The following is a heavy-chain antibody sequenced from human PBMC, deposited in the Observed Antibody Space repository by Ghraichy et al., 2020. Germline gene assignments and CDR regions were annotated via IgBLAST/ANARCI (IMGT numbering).Heavy chain of an antibody. V-gene: IGHV4-34*01. Sequence: SETLSLTCAVYGGSFSGHYWSWIRQPPGKRLEWIGEINHSGSTNYNPSLKSRVTMSVDTSKNQFSLKLSSVTAADTAVYYCARRDYYGAGGGYWGQGTLVTVSS. CDR1: GGSFSGHY. D-gene: IGHD3-10*01. CDR2: INHSGST. CDR3: ARRDYYGAGGGY. J-gene: IGHJ4*02.